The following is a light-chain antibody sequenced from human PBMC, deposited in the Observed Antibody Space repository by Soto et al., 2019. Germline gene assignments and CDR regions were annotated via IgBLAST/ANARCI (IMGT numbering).Light chain of an antibody. CDR2: GVS. Sequence: QSVLTQPASVSGSPGQSITISCTGTSSDIDGYDYVSWYQQHPGKAPKLMIYGVSNRPSGVSNRFSGSKSGSTASLTISGLLAEDEADYYCSSYTSSSTLDYVFGTGTKVTVL. CDR1: SSDIDGYDY. J-gene: IGLJ1*01. V-gene: IGLV2-14*01. CDR3: SSYTSSSTLDYV.